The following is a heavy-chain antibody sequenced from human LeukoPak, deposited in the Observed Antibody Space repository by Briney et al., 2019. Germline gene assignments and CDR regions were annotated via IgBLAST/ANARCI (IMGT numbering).Heavy chain of an antibody. V-gene: IGHV3-33*06. J-gene: IGHJ4*02. CDR2: IWYDGSNK. D-gene: IGHD3-9*01. CDR1: RFTFSSYE. Sequence: GGSLRLSCAASRFTFSSYEMNWVRQAPGKGLEWVAVIWYDGSNKYYADSVKGRFTISRDNSKNTLYLQMNSLRAEDTAVYYCAKEKKYYDILTGADYWGQGTLVTVSS. CDR3: AKEKKYYDILTGADY.